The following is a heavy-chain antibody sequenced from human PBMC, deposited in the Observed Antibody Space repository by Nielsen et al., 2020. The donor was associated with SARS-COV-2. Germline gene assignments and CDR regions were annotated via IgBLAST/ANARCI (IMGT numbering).Heavy chain of an antibody. CDR3: ARARTIVVPAATHYYYYYMDV. CDR2: ISAYNGNT. V-gene: IGHV1-18*01. J-gene: IGHJ6*03. CDR1: GYTFTSYG. D-gene: IGHD2-2*01. Sequence: ASVKVSCKASGYTFTSYGISWVRQAPGQGLEWMGWISAYNGNTNYAQKLQGRVTMTTDTSTSTAYMELRSLRSDDTAVYYCARARTIVVPAATHYYYYYMDVWGKGTTVTVSS.